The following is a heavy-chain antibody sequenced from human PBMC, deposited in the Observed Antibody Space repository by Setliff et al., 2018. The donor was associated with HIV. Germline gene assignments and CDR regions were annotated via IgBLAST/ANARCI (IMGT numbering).Heavy chain of an antibody. CDR3: AREGGLDYYDSSGHYSY. Sequence: PSETLSLTCSVSGGSISNFYWSWIRQPPGKGLEWVGHIYSTGDSNYNPSLKSRVTISVDTSKNQFSLKLSSVTAEDTAIYYCAREGGLDYYDSSGHYSYWGQGTLVTVSS. CDR1: GGSISNFY. J-gene: IGHJ4*02. D-gene: IGHD3-22*01. V-gene: IGHV4-59*12. CDR2: IYSTGDS.